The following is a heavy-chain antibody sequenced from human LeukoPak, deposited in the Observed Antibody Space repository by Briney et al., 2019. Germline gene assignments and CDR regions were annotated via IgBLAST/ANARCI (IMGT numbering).Heavy chain of an antibody. CDR3: AMGATGEYLQY. J-gene: IGHJ1*01. D-gene: IGHD1-26*01. CDR2: IYSGGRT. CDR1: GFTVINNY. V-gene: IGHV3-53*01. Sequence: GGSLRLSCAASGFTVINNYMTWVRQAPGKGLEWVSVIYSGGRTYYVDSVKGRFTISRDSSKNTLYLQMDSLRTEDTAVYYCAMGATGEYLQYWGQGTLVTVSS.